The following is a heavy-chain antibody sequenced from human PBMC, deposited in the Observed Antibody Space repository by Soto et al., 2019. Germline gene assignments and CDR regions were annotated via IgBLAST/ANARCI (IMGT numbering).Heavy chain of an antibody. CDR3: ARGIAAAGTGVLFY. V-gene: IGHV1-69*04. J-gene: IGHJ4*02. Sequence: ASVKVSCKAAGYTFTSYYMHWVRQAPGQGLEWMGRIIPILGIANYAQKFQGRVTITADKSTSTAYMELSSLRSEDTAVYYCARGIAAAGTGVLFYWGQGTLVTVSS. CDR1: GYTFTSYY. CDR2: IIPILGIA. D-gene: IGHD6-13*01.